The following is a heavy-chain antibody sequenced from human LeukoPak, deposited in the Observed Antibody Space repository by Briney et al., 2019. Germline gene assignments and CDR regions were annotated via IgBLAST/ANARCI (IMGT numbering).Heavy chain of an antibody. V-gene: IGHV4-30-2*01. Sequence: SETLSLTCAVSGGSISSGGYSWSWIRQPPGKGLEWIGYIYHSGSTYYNPSLKSRVTTSVDRSKNQFSLKLSSVTAADTAVYYCARGDTMVRGVGYWYFDLWGRGTLVTVSS. J-gene: IGHJ2*01. CDR1: GGSISSGGYS. CDR2: IYHSGST. CDR3: ARGDTMVRGVGYWYFDL. D-gene: IGHD3-10*01.